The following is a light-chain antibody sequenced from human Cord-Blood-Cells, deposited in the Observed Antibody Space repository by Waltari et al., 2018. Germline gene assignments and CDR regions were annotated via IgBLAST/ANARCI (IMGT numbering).Light chain of an antibody. Sequence: DIVMTKSPPSLPVNPAEPAPTSFRPSQSLLHSNGYNYLDWYLQKPGQSPQLLIYLGSNRASGVPDRFSGSGSGTDFTLKISRVEAEDVGVYYCMQALQTKTFGQGTKVEIK. CDR2: LGS. CDR1: QSLLHSNGYNY. V-gene: IGKV2-28*01. J-gene: IGKJ1*01. CDR3: MQALQTKT.